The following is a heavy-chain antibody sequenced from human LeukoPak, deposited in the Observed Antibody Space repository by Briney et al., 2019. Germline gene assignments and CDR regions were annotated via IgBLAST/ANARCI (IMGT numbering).Heavy chain of an antibody. D-gene: IGHD3-10*01. J-gene: IGHJ4*02. CDR3: ARVFGRFGELSLDY. V-gene: IGHV4-39*07. CDR2: IYYSGST. Sequence: SETLSLTCTVSGGSISSSSYYWGWIRQPPGKGLEWIGSIYYSGSTYYNPSLKSRVTISVDTSKNQFSLKLSSVTAADTAVYYCARVFGRFGELSLDYWGQGTLVTVSS. CDR1: GGSISSSSYY.